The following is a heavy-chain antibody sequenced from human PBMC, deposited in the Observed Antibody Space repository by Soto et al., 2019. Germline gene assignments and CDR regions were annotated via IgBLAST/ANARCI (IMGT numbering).Heavy chain of an antibody. V-gene: IGHV4-38-2*02. Sequence: ETLALTCAVSGYSISSGYYWGWIRQPPGEGLEWIGSMSHSGTTYYNPSLKTRVTISADTSKNQFSLKLSSGTPADTAVYYCARDFPLLGYCSSISCYTRFDPWGLGHLVT. D-gene: IGHD2-2*02. CDR1: GYSISSGYY. CDR3: ARDFPLLGYCSSISCYTRFDP. J-gene: IGHJ5*02. CDR2: MSHSGTT.